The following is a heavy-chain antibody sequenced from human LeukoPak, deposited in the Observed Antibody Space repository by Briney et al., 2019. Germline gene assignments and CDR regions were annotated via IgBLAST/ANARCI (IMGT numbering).Heavy chain of an antibody. J-gene: IGHJ4*02. V-gene: IGHV3-23*01. CDR3: AKDLSSIAAAGTPHDY. D-gene: IGHD6-13*01. CDR1: GFTFSSYA. Sequence: GGSLRLSCAASGFTFSSYAMSWVRQAPGKGLEWVSAISGSGGSTYYADSVKGRFTISRDNSKNTLYLQMNSLRAEDTAVYYCAKDLSSIAAAGTPHDYWGQGTLVTVSS. CDR2: ISGSGGST.